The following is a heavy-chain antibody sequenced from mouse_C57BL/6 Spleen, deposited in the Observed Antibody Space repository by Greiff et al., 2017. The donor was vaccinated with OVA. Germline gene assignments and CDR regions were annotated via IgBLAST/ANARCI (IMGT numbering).Heavy chain of an antibody. J-gene: IGHJ2*01. V-gene: IGHV1-42*01. CDR1: GYSFTGYY. Sequence: VQLQQSGPELVQPGASVKISCKASGYSFTGYYMNWVKQSPEKSLEWIGEINLRTGGTTYNQKFKAKATLTVDKSSSTAYMQLKNLTSEDSAVYNYERRTNYYGPDDRGQGTTLTVAS. CDR2: INLRTGGT. CDR3: ERRTNYYGPDD. D-gene: IGHD1-2*01.